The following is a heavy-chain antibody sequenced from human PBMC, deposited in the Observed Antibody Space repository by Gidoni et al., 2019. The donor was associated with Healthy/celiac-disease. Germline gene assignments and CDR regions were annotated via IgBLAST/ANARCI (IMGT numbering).Heavy chain of an antibody. J-gene: IGHJ6*03. Sequence: QVQLVQSGAEVKKPGASVKVPCTASGYPFTSYDINWVRQATGQGLEWMGWMNPNSGNTGYAQKFQGRVTMTRNTSISKAYMELSSLRSEDTAVYYCARGGTYYYYMDVWGKGTTVTVSS. CDR3: ARGGTYYYYMDV. CDR1: GYPFTSYD. V-gene: IGHV1-8*01. CDR2: MNPNSGNT.